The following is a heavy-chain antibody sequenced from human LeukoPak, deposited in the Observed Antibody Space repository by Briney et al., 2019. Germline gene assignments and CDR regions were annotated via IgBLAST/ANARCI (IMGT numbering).Heavy chain of an antibody. J-gene: IGHJ4*02. V-gene: IGHV3-23*01. D-gene: IGHD1-14*01. CDR2: ISNSGDST. CDR3: VKDRCDRATCPEV. CDR1: GFTFSTCA. Sequence: GGSLRLSCAASGFTFSTCAMSWVRQAPGEGLQWVSGISNSGDSTYYLDSVKGRFTISRDNSKNTLHLQMSSLRAEDTALYYCVKDRCDRATCPEVWGQGTLVTVSS.